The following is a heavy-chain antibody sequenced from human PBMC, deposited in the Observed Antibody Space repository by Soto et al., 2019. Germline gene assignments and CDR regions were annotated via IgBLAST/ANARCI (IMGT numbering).Heavy chain of an antibody. J-gene: IGHJ6*02. CDR2: IYYSGST. CDR3: ASDHPEYTDYYYAMDV. D-gene: IGHD5-18*01. Sequence: PSETLSLTCTVSGGSVSSGSYYWSWIRQPPGKGLEWIGYIYYSGSTNYNPSLKSRVTISVDTSKNQFSLKLSSVTAADTAVYYCASDHPEYTDYYYAMDVWGQGTTVTVSS. CDR1: GGSVSSGSYY. V-gene: IGHV4-61*01.